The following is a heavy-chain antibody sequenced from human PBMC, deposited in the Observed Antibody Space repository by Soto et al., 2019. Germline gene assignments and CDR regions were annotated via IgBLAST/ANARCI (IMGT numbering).Heavy chain of an antibody. D-gene: IGHD1-1*01. V-gene: IGHV3-23*01. CDR2: FRTGGDDGTT. CDR1: GFTFSSYS. Sequence: PGGSLRLSCAASGFTFSSYSMSWVRQAPGKGLEWVSGFRTGGDDGTTYYADSVKGRFAISRDNSKNTLFLQMNSLRVEDTAIYYCAKKVNSGPGGQYFDYWGQGTLVTVSS. CDR3: AKKVNSGPGGQYFDY. J-gene: IGHJ4*02.